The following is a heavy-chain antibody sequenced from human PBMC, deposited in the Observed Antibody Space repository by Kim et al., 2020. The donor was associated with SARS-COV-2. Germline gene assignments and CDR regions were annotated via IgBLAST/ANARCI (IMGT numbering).Heavy chain of an antibody. J-gene: IGHJ6*02. Sequence: GGSLRLSCAASGFTFDDYAMHWVRQAPGKGLEWVAGISWNSGSIGYADSVKGRFTISRDNAKNSLYLQMNSLRAEDTALYYCAKDLGYCSSTSCPPARDYYHGMDVWGQGTPVTVSS. D-gene: IGHD2-2*01. CDR2: ISWNSGSI. CDR1: GFTFDDYA. CDR3: AKDLGYCSSTSCPPARDYYHGMDV. V-gene: IGHV3-9*01.